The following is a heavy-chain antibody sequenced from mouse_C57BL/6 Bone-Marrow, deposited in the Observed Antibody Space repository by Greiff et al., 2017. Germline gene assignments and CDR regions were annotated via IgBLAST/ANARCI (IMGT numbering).Heavy chain of an antibody. CDR1: GYSFTGYF. CDR2: INPYNGDT. Sequence: VQLQQSGPELVKPGDSVKISCKASGYSFTGYFMNWVMQSHGKSLEWIGRINPYNGDTFYNQKFKGKATVTVDKSSSTAHLELRSLTSEDSAVYYGAAPSYYGYEGFAYWGQGTLVTVSA. D-gene: IGHD2-2*01. CDR3: AAPSYYGYEGFAY. J-gene: IGHJ3*01. V-gene: IGHV1-20*01.